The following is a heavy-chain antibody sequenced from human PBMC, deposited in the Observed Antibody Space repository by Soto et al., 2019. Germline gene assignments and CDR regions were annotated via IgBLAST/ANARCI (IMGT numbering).Heavy chain of an antibody. Sequence: PGGSLRLSCAASGFTFSSYWMSWVRQAPGKGLEWVANIKQDGSEKYYVDSVKGRFTISRDNAKNSLYLQMNSLRAEDTAVYYCARDPSIAVAGRYYYYGMDVWGQGTTVTVSS. J-gene: IGHJ6*02. D-gene: IGHD6-19*01. CDR1: GFTFSSYW. CDR3: ARDPSIAVAGRYYYYGMDV. CDR2: IKQDGSEK. V-gene: IGHV3-7*01.